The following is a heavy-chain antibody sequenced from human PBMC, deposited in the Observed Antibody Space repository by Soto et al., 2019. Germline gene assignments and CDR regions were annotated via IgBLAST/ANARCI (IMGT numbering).Heavy chain of an antibody. CDR2: IYYSGST. CDR1: GGSVSSGSYY. Sequence: SETLSLTCTVSGGSVSSGSYYWSWIRQPPGKGLEWIGYIYYSGSTNYNPSLKSRVTISVDTSKNQFSLKLSSVTAADTAVYYCARAPIFVTMVQPYFWFDPWGQGTLVTVSS. J-gene: IGHJ5*02. CDR3: ARAPIFVTMVQPYFWFDP. V-gene: IGHV4-61*01. D-gene: IGHD3-10*01.